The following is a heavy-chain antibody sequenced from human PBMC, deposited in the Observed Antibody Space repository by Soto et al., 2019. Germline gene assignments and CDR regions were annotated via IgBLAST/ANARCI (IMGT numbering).Heavy chain of an antibody. Sequence: SETLSLTCTVSGGSISSYYWSWIRQPPGKGLEWIGYIYYSGSTNYNPSLKSRVTISVDTSKNQFSLKLSSVTAADTAVYYCAIQHMTTVTTFDYWGQGPLVTVSS. J-gene: IGHJ4*02. CDR2: IYYSGST. D-gene: IGHD4-17*01. V-gene: IGHV4-59*08. CDR3: AIQHMTTVTTFDY. CDR1: GGSISSYY.